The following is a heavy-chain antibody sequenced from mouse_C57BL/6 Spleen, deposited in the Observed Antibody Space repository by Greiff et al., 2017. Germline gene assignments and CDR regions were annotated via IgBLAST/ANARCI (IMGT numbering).Heavy chain of an antibody. CDR3: ARNYYGSSFLYFDY. D-gene: IGHD1-1*01. J-gene: IGHJ2*01. CDR2: IHPNSGST. Sequence: QVQLKQPGAELVKPGASVKLSCKASGYTFTSYWMHWVKQRPGQGLEWIGMIHPNSGSTNYNEKFKSKATLTVDKSSSTAYMQLSSLTSEDSAVYYCARNYYGSSFLYFDYWGQGTTLTVSS. V-gene: IGHV1-64*01. CDR1: GYTFTSYW.